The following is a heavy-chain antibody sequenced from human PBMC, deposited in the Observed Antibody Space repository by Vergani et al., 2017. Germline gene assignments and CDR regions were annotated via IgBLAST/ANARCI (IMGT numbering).Heavy chain of an antibody. J-gene: IGHJ4*02. CDR3: VRLAGYCSGGNFYSNFDY. CDR1: GFSFSNYW. CDR2: IKPDEGEK. Sequence: EVQLVESGGGLVQPGGSLRLSCVASGFSFSNYWMGWVRQAPGKGLEWVANIKPDEGEKYYVDSVKGRFTISRDNAKNSLYLQMNSLRAEGTAVYYCVRLAGYCSGGNFYSNFDYWGQGTLVTVSS. D-gene: IGHD2-15*01. V-gene: IGHV3-7*01.